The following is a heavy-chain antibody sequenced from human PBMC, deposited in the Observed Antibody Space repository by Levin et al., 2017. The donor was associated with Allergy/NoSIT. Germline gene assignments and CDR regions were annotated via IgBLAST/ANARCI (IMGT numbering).Heavy chain of an antibody. CDR3: ARQLYSYSSGWFDL. V-gene: IGHV3-30*04. CDR1: GFTFRNYA. J-gene: IGHJ5*02. Sequence: GSLRLSCAASGFTFRNYAMHWVRQAPGKGLEWVALVSHDGRNTFFADSVRGRVTISRDNSKSTMYLQVDSLTVEDTAVYHCARQLYSYSSGWFDLWGQGTLVTVSS. D-gene: IGHD3-22*01. CDR2: VSHDGRNT.